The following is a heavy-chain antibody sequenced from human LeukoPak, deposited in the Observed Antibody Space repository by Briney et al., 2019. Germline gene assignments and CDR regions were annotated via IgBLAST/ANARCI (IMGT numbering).Heavy chain of an antibody. D-gene: IGHD1-26*01. J-gene: IGHJ4*02. CDR3: ARERVGANDY. CDR1: GFXFSNYW. Sequence: GGSLRLSCAASGFXFSNYWIHWVRQAPGKGLVWVSRSNSDGSSTIYADSVKGRFTISRDNAKNTLYLQMNSVRAEDTAVYYCARERVGANDYWGQGTLVTVSS. V-gene: IGHV3-74*01. CDR2: SNSDGSST.